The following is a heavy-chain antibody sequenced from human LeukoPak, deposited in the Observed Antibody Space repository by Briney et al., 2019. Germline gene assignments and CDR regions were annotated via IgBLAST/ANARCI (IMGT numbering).Heavy chain of an antibody. Sequence: PGGSLRLSCAASGFTFSSYSMNWVRQAPGKGLEWVSSISSSSSYIYYADSVKGRFTISRDSAKNSLYLQMNSLRAEGTAVYYCAREILLWFGVSGMDVWGQGTTVTVSS. CDR2: ISSSSSYI. J-gene: IGHJ6*02. CDR1: GFTFSSYS. CDR3: AREILLWFGVSGMDV. V-gene: IGHV3-21*01. D-gene: IGHD3-10*01.